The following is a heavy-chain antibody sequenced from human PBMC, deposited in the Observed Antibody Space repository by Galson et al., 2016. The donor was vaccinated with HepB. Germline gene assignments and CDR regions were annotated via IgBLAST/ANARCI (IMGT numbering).Heavy chain of an antibody. J-gene: IGHJ4*02. D-gene: IGHD5-12*01. CDR2: ITWNSGTI. CDR1: GFIFDDYA. CDR3: AKDIRSVATSLDN. V-gene: IGHV3-9*01. Sequence: SLRLSCAASGFIFDDYAMHWVRQAPGKGLEWVSGITWNSGTIGYADSVKGRFTISRDNAKNSLYLQMNGLRGDDTALYYCAKDIRSVATSLDNWGQGTLVTVSS.